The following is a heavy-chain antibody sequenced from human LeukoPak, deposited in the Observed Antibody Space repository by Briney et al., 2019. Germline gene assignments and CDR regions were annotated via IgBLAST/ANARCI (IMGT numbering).Heavy chain of an antibody. CDR3: TTEDSESLIGYFDY. Sequence: PSETLSLTCTVSGGSISSYYWSWVRQAPGKGLEWVGRIKSKTDGGTTDYAAPVKGRFTISRDDSKNTLYLQMNSLKNEDTAVYYCTTEDSESLIGYFDYWGPGTLVTVSS. J-gene: IGHJ4*02. CDR1: GGSISSYY. CDR2: IKSKTDGGTT. V-gene: IGHV3-15*01. D-gene: IGHD3-16*01.